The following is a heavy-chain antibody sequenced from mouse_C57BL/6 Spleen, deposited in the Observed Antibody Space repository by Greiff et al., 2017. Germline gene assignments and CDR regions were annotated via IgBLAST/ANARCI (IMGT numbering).Heavy chain of an antibody. CDR1: GYTFTSYG. V-gene: IGHV1-81*01. CDR3: ARYGLTAQATWLAY. D-gene: IGHD3-2*02. CDR2: IYPRSGNT. Sequence: QVQLQQSGAELARPGASVKLSCKASGYTFTSYGISWVKQRTGQGLEWIGEIYPRSGNTYYNEKFKGKATLTADKSTSTAYMELCSLTSEDSAVYFCARYGLTAQATWLAYWGQGTLVTVSA. J-gene: IGHJ3*01.